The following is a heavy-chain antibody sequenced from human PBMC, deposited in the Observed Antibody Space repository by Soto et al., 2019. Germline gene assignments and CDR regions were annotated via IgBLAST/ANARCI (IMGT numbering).Heavy chain of an antibody. V-gene: IGHV4-61*01. J-gene: IGHJ4*02. Sequence: TSETLSLTCTVSGGSVSSGSYYWTWIRQPPGKGLEWLGYIYYSGTTNYNPPLKSRVTISVDKSKNQFSLKLSSVTAADTAVYYCARAKRLGYCSSTSCRGNSNFDYWGQGTLVTVSS. CDR3: ARAKRLGYCSSTSCRGNSNFDY. D-gene: IGHD2-2*01. CDR1: GGSVSSGSYY. CDR2: IYYSGTT.